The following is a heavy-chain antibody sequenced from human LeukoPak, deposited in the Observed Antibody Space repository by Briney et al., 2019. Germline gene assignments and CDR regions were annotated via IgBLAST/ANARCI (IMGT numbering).Heavy chain of an antibody. J-gene: IGHJ3*02. CDR2: IGTGDDT. CDR1: GFTFSRYD. Sequence: GRSLRLSCAASGFTFSRYDFHWVRQATGKGLEWVSAIGTGDDTYYPDSVKGRFNISRENAKKCLYLQMNGLRVGDTAVYYCVRGRVCGGGGYCLDAFYIWGQGTMGTVSS. V-gene: IGHV3-13*04. CDR3: VRGRVCGGGGYCLDAFYI. D-gene: IGHD2-21*01.